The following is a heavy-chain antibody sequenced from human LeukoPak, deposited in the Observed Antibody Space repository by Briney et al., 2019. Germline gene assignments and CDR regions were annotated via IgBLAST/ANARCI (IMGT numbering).Heavy chain of an antibody. CDR2: IYTSGST. J-gene: IGHJ3*02. V-gene: IGHV4-4*07. CDR1: GGSINSDY. Sequence: SETLSLTCTVSGGSINSDYWSWIRQPAEKGLEWIGRIYTSGSTNYNPSLKSRVTMSVDTSKNQFSLKLSSVTAADTAVYYCARDSPRRIVVVPAARAFDIWGQGTMVTVSS. CDR3: ARDSPRRIVVVPAARAFDI. D-gene: IGHD2-2*01.